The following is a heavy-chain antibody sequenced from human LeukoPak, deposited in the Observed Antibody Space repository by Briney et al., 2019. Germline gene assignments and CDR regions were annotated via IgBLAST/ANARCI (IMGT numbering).Heavy chain of an antibody. CDR2: IPYDGSNK. D-gene: IGHD1-26*01. CDR1: GFTFSSYA. J-gene: IGHJ4*02. CDR3: ARVIFGSYAIDY. V-gene: IGHV3-30-3*01. Sequence: GGSLRLSCAASGFTFSSYAMHWVRQAPGKGLEWVAVIPYDGSNKYYADSVKGRFTISRDNSKNTLYLQMNSLRAEDTAVYYCARVIFGSYAIDYWGQGTLVTVSS.